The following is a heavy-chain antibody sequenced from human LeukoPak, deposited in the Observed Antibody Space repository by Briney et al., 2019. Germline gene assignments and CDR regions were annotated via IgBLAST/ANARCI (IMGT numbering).Heavy chain of an antibody. CDR1: GGSISSSSYY. CDR2: IYYSGST. V-gene: IGHV4-39*01. D-gene: IGHD3-9*01. Sequence: SETLSLTCTVSGGSISSSSYYWGWIRQPPGKGLEWIGSIYYSGSTYYNPSLKSRVTISVDTSKNQFSLKLSSVTAADTAVYYCAGWLLGLDALDIWGQGTMVTVSS. J-gene: IGHJ3*02. CDR3: AGWLLGLDALDI.